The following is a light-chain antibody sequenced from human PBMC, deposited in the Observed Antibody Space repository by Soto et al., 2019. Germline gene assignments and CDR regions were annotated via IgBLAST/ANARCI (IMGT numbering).Light chain of an antibody. CDR1: QDISNY. J-gene: IGKJ3*01. CDR3: QQYDNLPFT. Sequence: DIQMTQSPSSLSASVGDRVTITCQASQDISNYLNWYQQKPGKAPKLLIYDASNLETGVPSRFSGSGSGTDFTFTFSSLQPEDIATYYCQQYDNLPFTFGPGTKVDIK. V-gene: IGKV1-33*01. CDR2: DAS.